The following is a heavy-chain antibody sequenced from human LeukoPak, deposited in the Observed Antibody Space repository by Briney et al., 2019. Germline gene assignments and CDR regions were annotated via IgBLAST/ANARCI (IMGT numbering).Heavy chain of an antibody. V-gene: IGHV3-21*01. CDR3: ARDRVSTLSADY. CDR1: GFTFSSYS. Sequence: GGSLRLSCAASGFTFSSYSMNWVRQAPGKGLEWVSSISSSSNYIYYADSLKGRFTISRDNAKNSLYLQMNSLRAEDTAAYYCARDRVSTLSADYWGQGTLVTVSS. J-gene: IGHJ4*02. CDR2: ISSSSNYI.